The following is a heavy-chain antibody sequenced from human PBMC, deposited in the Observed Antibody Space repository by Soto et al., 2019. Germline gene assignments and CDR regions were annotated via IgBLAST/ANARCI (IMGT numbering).Heavy chain of an antibody. J-gene: IGHJ4*02. CDR1: GYDFTTYG. CDR2: ISAHNGNT. CDR3: ARGRYGDY. Sequence: ASVKVSCKGSGYDFTTYGITWVRQAPGQGLEWMAWISAHNGNTNYAPNLQGRVTVTRDTSTSTAYIELRSLRSDDTAVYYCARGRYGDYWGQGALVTVPQ. D-gene: IGHD1-1*01. V-gene: IGHV1-18*01.